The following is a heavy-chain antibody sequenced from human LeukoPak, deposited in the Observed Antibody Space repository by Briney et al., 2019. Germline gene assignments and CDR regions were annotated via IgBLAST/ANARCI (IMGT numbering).Heavy chain of an antibody. V-gene: IGHV4-59*01. CDR2: IYYSGST. Sequence: PSETLSLTCTVSGGSISSYYWSWIRQPPGKGLEWIGYIYYSGSTNYNPSLKSRVTISVDTSKNQFPLKLSSVTAADTAVYYCARAHMITSYYYYYYMDVWGKGTTVTVSS. CDR3: ARAHMITSYYYYYYMDV. CDR1: GGSISSYY. D-gene: IGHD3-16*01. J-gene: IGHJ6*03.